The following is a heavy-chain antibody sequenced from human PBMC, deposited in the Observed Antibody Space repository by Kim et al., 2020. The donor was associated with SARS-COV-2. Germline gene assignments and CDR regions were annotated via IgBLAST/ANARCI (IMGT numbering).Heavy chain of an antibody. V-gene: IGHV3-9*01. D-gene: IGHD2-15*01. CDR3: AKDIGYCSGGSCYPGDV. CDR1: GFTFDDYA. CDR2: ISWNSGSI. J-gene: IGHJ6*02. Sequence: GGSLRLSCAASGFTFDDYAMHWVRQAPGKGLEWVSGISWNSGSIGYADSVKGRVTISRDNAKNSLYLQMNSLRAEDTALYYCAKDIGYCSGGSCYPGDVWGPGTTVTVSS.